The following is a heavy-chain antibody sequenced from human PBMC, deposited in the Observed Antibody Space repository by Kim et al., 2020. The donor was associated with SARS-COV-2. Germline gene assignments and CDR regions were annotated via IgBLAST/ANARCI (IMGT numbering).Heavy chain of an antibody. Sequence: GGSLRLSCSASGFTFSTYDMHWVRQAPGKGLEWVADLQFDGSYEKFGDSVKGRFTISRDNSRNTLYLQMNSLRAEDTAMYYCARPSSSGHYPTYAFDIWGQGTMVTVSS. CDR1: GFTFSTYD. J-gene: IGHJ3*02. D-gene: IGHD3-22*01. CDR3: ARPSSSGHYPTYAFDI. CDR2: LQFDGSYE. V-gene: IGHV3-33*05.